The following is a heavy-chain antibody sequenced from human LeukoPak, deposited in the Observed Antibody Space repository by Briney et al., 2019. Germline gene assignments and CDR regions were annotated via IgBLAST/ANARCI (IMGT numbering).Heavy chain of an antibody. V-gene: IGHV3-15*01. D-gene: IGHD1-26*01. Sequence: PGGSLRLSCAASGLTFSKAWMSWVRQAPGKGLEWVGRIKSQNDGATIDYAAPVKGRFTISRDDSKNTLYLQMNSLKTEDTAVYYCVRIIVGASNWFDSWGQGTLVTVSS. J-gene: IGHJ5*01. CDR3: VRIIVGASNWFDS. CDR2: IKSQNDGATI. CDR1: GLTFSKAW.